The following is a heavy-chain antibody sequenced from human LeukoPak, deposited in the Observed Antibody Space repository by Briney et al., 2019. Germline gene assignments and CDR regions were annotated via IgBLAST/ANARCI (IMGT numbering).Heavy chain of an antibody. Sequence: GGSLRLSCSASGFTFSSYAISWVRQAPGKGLEWVSAISGSGGSTYYADSVKGRFTISRDNSKNTLYLQMNSLRAEDTAVYYCAKAFSPLALVVYFDYWGQGTLVTVSS. CDR1: GFTFSSYA. CDR2: ISGSGGST. D-gene: IGHD3-16*01. CDR3: AKAFSPLALVVYFDY. J-gene: IGHJ4*02. V-gene: IGHV3-23*01.